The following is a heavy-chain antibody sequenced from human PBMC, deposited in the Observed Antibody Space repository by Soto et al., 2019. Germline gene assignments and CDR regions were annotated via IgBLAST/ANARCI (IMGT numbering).Heavy chain of an antibody. J-gene: IGHJ4*02. CDR2: ISGSGGST. D-gene: IGHD6-19*01. Sequence: PGGSLRLSCAASGFTFSSYAMSWVRQAPGKGLEWVSAISGSGGSTYYADSVKGRFTISRDNSKNTLYLQMNSLRAEDTAVYYCAKDLVAWLDTLGIDYWGQGTLVTVPS. V-gene: IGHV3-23*01. CDR3: AKDLVAWLDTLGIDY. CDR1: GFTFSSYA.